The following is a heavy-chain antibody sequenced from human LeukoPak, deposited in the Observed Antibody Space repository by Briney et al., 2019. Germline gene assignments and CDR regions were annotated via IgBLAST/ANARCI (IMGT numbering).Heavy chain of an antibody. J-gene: IGHJ5*02. CDR3: ARERSSSGGHNWFDP. CDR1: GGHIITSGHY. V-gene: IGHV4-39*07. D-gene: IGHD4-23*01. Sequence: SETLSLTCTVSGGHIITSGHYWGWIRQPPGKGLEWIGSVYYTGVTSTNPFFRSRMSISVDTSKNQFSLNLTSVTAADAAVYYCARERSSSGGHNWFDPWGQGTLVTVSS. CDR2: VYYTGVT.